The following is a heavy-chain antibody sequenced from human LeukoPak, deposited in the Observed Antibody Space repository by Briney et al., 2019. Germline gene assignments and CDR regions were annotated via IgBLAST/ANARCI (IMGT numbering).Heavy chain of an antibody. D-gene: IGHD5-18*01. Sequence: SETLSLTCTVSGGSISSRSYYWGWIRQPPGKGLEWIGYIYYSGSTNYNPSLKSRVTISVDTSKNQFSLKLSSVTAADTAVYYCARKHSYGYYAFDIWGQGTMVTVSS. CDR2: IYYSGST. CDR1: GGSISSRSYY. V-gene: IGHV4-61*05. J-gene: IGHJ3*02. CDR3: ARKHSYGYYAFDI.